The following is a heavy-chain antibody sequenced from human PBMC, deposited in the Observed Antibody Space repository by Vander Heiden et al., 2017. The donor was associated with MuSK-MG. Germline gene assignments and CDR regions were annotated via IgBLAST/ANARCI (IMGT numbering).Heavy chain of an antibody. V-gene: IGHV1-2*02. CDR1: GYDFTGYY. CDR3: AAVVKSYAFDL. CDR2: INPGSDES. Sequence: QLQLVQSGGEVKKPGASVRVSCKASGYDFTGYYIHWVRQVPGQGLQWMGLINPGSDESRISQKFQGRVTVSRDTTPRAVYLDLGRLRSDDTAVYYCAAVVKSYAFDLWGQGTTVIVSP. J-gene: IGHJ3*01.